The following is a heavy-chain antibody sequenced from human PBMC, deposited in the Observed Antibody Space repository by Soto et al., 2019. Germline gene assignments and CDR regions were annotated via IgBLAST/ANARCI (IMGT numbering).Heavy chain of an antibody. D-gene: IGHD3-16*01. CDR1: GLTISNYW. J-gene: IGHJ3*01. V-gene: IGHV3-7*03. CDR3: ARDGAALDV. CDR2: IKQDGTKT. Sequence: GSLRLSCAAPGLTISNYWMSWARQAPGKGLEWVADIKQDGTKTYYVDSVKGRFTISRDNAKNSLYLQMNSLTAEDTAVYYCARDGAALDVWGQRTMVTVSS.